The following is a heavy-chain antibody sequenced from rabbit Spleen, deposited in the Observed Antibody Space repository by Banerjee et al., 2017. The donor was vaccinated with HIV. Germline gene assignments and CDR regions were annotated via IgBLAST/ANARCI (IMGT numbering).Heavy chain of an antibody. V-gene: IGHV1S40*01. CDR2: IWTGSTSIT. CDR1: GFSFSSGYD. J-gene: IGHJ3*01. D-gene: IGHD4-1*01. CDR3: ARDLDGVIGWNFGW. Sequence: QSLEESGGGLVQPGASLTLTCTASGFSFSSGYDMCWVRQATGKGLEWIGTIWTGSTSITWYANWALGRFTISKTSSTTVTLQMTSLTAADTATYFCARDLDGVIGWNFGWWGQGTLVTVS.